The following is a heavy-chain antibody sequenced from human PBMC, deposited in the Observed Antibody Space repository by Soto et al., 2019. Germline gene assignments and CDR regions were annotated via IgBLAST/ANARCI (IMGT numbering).Heavy chain of an antibody. V-gene: IGHV1-18*04. CDR1: GYTFTSYG. CDR3: AREREIDFWTKGYYYGMDV. Sequence: QVQLVQSGAEVKKPGASVKVSCKASGYTFTSYGISWVRQAPGQGLEWMGWISAYNGNTNYAQKLQGRVTMTTDTATSTAYMELRSLRSDDTAVYYCAREREIDFWTKGYYYGMDVWGQGTTVTVSS. J-gene: IGHJ6*02. D-gene: IGHD3-3*01. CDR2: ISAYNGNT.